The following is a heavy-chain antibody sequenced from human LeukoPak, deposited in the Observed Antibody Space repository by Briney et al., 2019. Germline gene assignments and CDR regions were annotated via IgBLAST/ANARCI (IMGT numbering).Heavy chain of an antibody. D-gene: IGHD2-8*02. J-gene: IGHJ5*02. V-gene: IGHV4-4*07. CDR3: ARDGPIMGFCTGAQFDWFAP. Sequence: SETLSLTCSVSGASIRDYFWSWIRQPAGKGLEWIGRVYTGGTTNTSPSLKSRVTMSIDTSKNRFSLTLRSVTAADTAVYYCARDGPIMGFCTGAQFDWFAPLGQGALVTVSS. CDR1: GASIRDYF. CDR2: VYTGGTT.